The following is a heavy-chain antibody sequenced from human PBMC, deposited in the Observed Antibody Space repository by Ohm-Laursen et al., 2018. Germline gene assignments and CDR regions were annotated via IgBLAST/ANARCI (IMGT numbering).Heavy chain of an antibody. CDR1: GGSISGYY. Sequence: PGTLSLTCPVSGGSISGYYWSWIRQPAGKGLGWIGRIYASGTTYYNPSLTSRVTMSLDTSKNQFSLKLSSVTAADTAVYYCASSGSLYGDYGMGFVPNYWGQGTLVTVSS. CDR3: ASSGSLYGDYGMGFVPNY. V-gene: IGHV4-4*07. D-gene: IGHD4-17*01. CDR2: IYASGTT. J-gene: IGHJ4*02.